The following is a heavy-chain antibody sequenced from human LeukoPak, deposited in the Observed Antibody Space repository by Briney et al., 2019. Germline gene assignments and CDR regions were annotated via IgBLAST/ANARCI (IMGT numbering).Heavy chain of an antibody. CDR1: GFTFSSYA. D-gene: IGHD3-10*01. Sequence: GSLRLSCAASGFTFSSYAMTWVRQAPGKGLEWIGNIYYSGSTNYNPSLKSRVTISLDTSKDQFSLKLSSVTAADTAVYYCARDEVRFPRVFQHWGQGTLVTVSS. V-gene: IGHV4-59*01. J-gene: IGHJ1*01. CDR3: ARDEVRFPRVFQH. CDR2: IYYSGST.